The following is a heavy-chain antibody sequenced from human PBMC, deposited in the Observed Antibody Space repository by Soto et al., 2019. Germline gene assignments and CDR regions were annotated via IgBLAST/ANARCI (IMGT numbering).Heavy chain of an antibody. Sequence: PSETLSLTCTVSGGSISSSSYYWGWIRQPPGKGLEWIGSIYYSGSTYYKPSLKSRVTISVDTSKNQFYLKLSSVTAADTTVYYCGYVGFGDGSFNIWGQGKMVTVSS. CDR2: IYYSGST. CDR1: GGSISSSSYY. D-gene: IGHD3-10*01. CDR3: GYVGFGDGSFNI. V-gene: IGHV4-39*01. J-gene: IGHJ3*02.